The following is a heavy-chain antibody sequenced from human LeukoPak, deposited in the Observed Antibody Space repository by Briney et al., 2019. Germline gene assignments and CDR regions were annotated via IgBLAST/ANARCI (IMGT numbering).Heavy chain of an antibody. J-gene: IGHJ4*02. V-gene: IGHV3-66*01. CDR1: GFTFSRYG. Sequence: GGSLRLSCAASGFTFSRYGMSWVRQAPGKGLEWVSVIYSGGSTYYADSVKGRFTISRDNSKNTLYLQMNSLRAEDTAVYYCARGGASSSWFIDYWGQGTLVTVSS. D-gene: IGHD6-13*01. CDR2: IYSGGST. CDR3: ARGGASSSWFIDY.